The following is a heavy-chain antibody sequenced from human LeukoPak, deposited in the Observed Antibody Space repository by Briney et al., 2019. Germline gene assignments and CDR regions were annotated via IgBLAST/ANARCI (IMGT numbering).Heavy chain of an antibody. CDR1: GGSISSYY. CDR3: AREPHSGSYQSYWYFDL. CDR2: FYYSGST. Sequence: SETLSLTCTVSGGSISSYYWSWIRQPPGKGLEWIGYFYYSGSTNYNPSLKSRVTISVDTSKNQFSLKLSSVTAADTAVYYCAREPHSGSYQSYWYFDLWGRGTLVTVSS. V-gene: IGHV4-59*01. D-gene: IGHD1-26*01. J-gene: IGHJ2*01.